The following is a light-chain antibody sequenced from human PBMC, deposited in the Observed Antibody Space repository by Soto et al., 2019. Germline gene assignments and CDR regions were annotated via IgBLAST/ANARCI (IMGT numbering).Light chain of an antibody. Sequence: QSVLTQPASVSGSPGQSIAISCTGTSNDVGTYDLVSWYQQHPGKAPKLMIYEGTKRPSGVSNRFSGSKSANTASLTISWLQPEDEADYYCCSSAGSSLYVFGSGTKVTVL. J-gene: IGLJ1*01. CDR2: EGT. V-gene: IGLV2-23*01. CDR3: CSSAGSSLYV. CDR1: SNDVGTYDL.